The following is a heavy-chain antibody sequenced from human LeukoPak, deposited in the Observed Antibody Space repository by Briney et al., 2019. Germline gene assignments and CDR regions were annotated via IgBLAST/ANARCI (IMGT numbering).Heavy chain of an antibody. CDR3: ARDRCSGGSCFFLSADY. V-gene: IGHV3-11*05. CDR2: ISSSSSYI. D-gene: IGHD2-15*01. CDR1: GFTFSDYY. Sequence: GGSLRLSCAASGFTFSDYYMSWIRQAPGKGLEWVSSISSSSSYIYYADSVKGRFTISRDNSKNTLYLQMNSLRAEDTAVYYCARDRCSGGSCFFLSADYWGQGTLVTVSS. J-gene: IGHJ4*02.